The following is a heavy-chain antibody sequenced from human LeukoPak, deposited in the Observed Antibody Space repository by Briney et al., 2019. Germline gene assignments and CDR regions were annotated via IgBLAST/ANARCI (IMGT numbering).Heavy chain of an antibody. CDR3: ARERMRLFGDH. J-gene: IGHJ4*02. CDR2: ISNSGRTI. V-gene: IGHV3-48*01. Sequence: GGSLRLSCATAGFTFSYYSMHWVRQAPGRGLEWVSYISNSGRTIYYADSVKGRFTISRDNAKNSVYLQMNSLRAEDTAVYYCARERMRLFGDHWGQGTLVTVSS. CDR1: GFTFSYYS. D-gene: IGHD3-3*01.